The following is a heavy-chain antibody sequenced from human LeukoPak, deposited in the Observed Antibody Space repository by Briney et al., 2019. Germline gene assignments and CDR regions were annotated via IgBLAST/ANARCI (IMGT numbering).Heavy chain of an antibody. V-gene: IGHV4-59*12. CDR3: ARASIEVAALDY. J-gene: IGHJ4*02. CDR2: IYYSGST. D-gene: IGHD6-19*01. Sequence: SETLSLTCTVSRGSISSYYWSWIRQPPGKGLEWIGYIYYSGSTNYNPSLKSRVTISVDTSKNRFSLKLSSVTAADTAVYYCARASIEVAALDYWGQGPLVTVSS. CDR1: RGSISSYY.